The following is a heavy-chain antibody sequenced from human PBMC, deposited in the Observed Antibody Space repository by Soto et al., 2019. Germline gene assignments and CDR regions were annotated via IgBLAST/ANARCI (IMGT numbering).Heavy chain of an antibody. CDR1: GFTFSSYT. CDR2: ISVTSTYI. J-gene: IGHJ4*02. D-gene: IGHD6-19*01. Sequence: PGGSLRLSCAASGFTFSSYTMNWVRQAPGKGLEWVSSISVTSTYIYYADSLKGRFTISRDNAKNSLYLQMNSLRAEDTAVYYCAREDNSGWYYFDYWGRRTLVTVSS. CDR3: AREDNSGWYYFDY. V-gene: IGHV3-21*01.